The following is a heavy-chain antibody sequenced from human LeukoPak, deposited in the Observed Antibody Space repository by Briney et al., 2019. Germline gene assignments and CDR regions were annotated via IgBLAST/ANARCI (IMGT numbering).Heavy chain of an antibody. CDR3: ARYSRYYDSSGYYSGYYYYYGMDV. CDR2: IYHSGST. Sequence: PSETLSLTCAVSGGSISSSNWWSWVRQPPGKGLEWIGEIYHSGSTNYNPSLKSRVTISVDKSKNQFSLKLSSVTAADTAVYYCARYSRYYDSSGYYSGYYYYYGMDVWGQGTTVTVSS. V-gene: IGHV4-4*02. D-gene: IGHD3-22*01. CDR1: GGSISSSNW. J-gene: IGHJ6*02.